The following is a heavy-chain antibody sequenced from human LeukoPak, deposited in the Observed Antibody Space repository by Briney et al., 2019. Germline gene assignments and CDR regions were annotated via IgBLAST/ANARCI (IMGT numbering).Heavy chain of an antibody. D-gene: IGHD6-19*01. CDR2: IYHSGST. J-gene: IGHJ4*02. CDR1: GGSISSGGYS. Sequence: PSETLSLTCAVSGGSISSGGYSWSWIRQPPGKGLEWIGYIYHSGSTYYNPSLKSRVTISVDRSKNQFSLKLSSVTAADTAVYYCAGAVAGDPSRFDYWGQGTLVTVSS. V-gene: IGHV4-30-2*01. CDR3: AGAVAGDPSRFDY.